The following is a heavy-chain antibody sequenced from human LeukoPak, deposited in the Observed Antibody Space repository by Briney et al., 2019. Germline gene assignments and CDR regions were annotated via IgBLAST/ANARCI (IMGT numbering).Heavy chain of an antibody. CDR3: ARGDLVHTSCPFDY. J-gene: IGHJ4*02. D-gene: IGHD2-2*01. Sequence: PSETLSLTCAVYGGSFSGYYWSWIRQPPGKGLEWIGEINHSGSTNYNPSLKSRVTISVDTSKNQFSLKLSSVTAADTAVYYCARGDLVHTSCPFDYWGQGTLVTVSS. CDR2: INHSGST. V-gene: IGHV4-34*01. CDR1: GGSFSGYY.